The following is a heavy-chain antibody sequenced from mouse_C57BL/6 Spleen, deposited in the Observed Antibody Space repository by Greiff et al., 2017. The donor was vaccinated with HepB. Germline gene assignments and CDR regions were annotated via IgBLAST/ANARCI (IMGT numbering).Heavy chain of an antibody. CDR3: ARENRSSYWYFDV. CDR2: ISDGGSYT. V-gene: IGHV5-4*01. J-gene: IGHJ1*03. Sequence: EVQLVESGGGLVKPGGSLKLSCAASGFTFSSYAMSWVRQTPEKRLEWVATISDGGSYTYYPDNVKGRFTISRDKAKNNLYLQMSHLKSEDTAMYYCARENRSSYWYFDVWGTGTTVTVSS. D-gene: IGHD1-1*01. CDR1: GFTFSSYA.